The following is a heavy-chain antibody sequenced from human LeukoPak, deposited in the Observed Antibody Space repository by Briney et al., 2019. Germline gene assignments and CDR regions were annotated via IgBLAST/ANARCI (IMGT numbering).Heavy chain of an antibody. CDR2: IYYSGTT. J-gene: IGHJ4*02. V-gene: IGHV4-39*01. CDR1: GGSISSSNYY. Sequence: SETLSLTCTVSGGSISSSNYYWDWIRQPPGKGLEWIGSIYYSGTTYYNPSLKRRVTISVDTSKNQFSLRLTSVTAADTAVYYCARPQKEMATITSVVAFDYWGQGTLVTVSS. CDR3: ARPQKEMATITSVVAFDY. D-gene: IGHD5-24*01.